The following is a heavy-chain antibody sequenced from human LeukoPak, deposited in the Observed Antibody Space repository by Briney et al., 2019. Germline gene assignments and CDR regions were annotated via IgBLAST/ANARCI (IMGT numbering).Heavy chain of an antibody. V-gene: IGHV4-39*01. CDR1: GASISSRSLY. J-gene: IGHJ5*02. Sequence: SETLSLTCTVSGASISSRSLYWGWIRQPPGRGLEWIGSIHYTGSTYYNPSLKSRVTISIDTPKNQFSLKLTSVIAADTAIYYCARHVEHSTSSWFDPWGQGTLVIVSS. CDR2: IHYTGST. CDR3: ARHVEHSTSSWFDP. D-gene: IGHD6-6*01.